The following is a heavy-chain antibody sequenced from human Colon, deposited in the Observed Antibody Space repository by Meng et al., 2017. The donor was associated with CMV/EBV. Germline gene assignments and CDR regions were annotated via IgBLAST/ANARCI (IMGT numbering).Heavy chain of an antibody. CDR1: AFSQSNVY. J-gene: IGHJ4*02. V-gene: IGHV3-15*07. CDR3: MRADGVNQD. D-gene: IGHD2-8*01. CDR2: ITSKNDGGAI. Sequence: CAASAFSQSNVYINWVRQAPGKGLEWVGRITSKNDGGAIDYAAAVKGRFTISRDESENTVYLQMNSLITEDSAIYYCMRADGVNQDWGQGSLVTVSS.